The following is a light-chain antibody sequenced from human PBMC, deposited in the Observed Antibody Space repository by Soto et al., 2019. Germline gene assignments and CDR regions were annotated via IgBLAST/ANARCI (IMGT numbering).Light chain of an antibody. CDR2: DVT. CDR3: SSYTTSSSYV. J-gene: IGLJ1*01. CDR1: SSDVGGYIY. Sequence: QSALTQPDSVSGSPGQSITISCTGTSSDVGGYIYVSWYQQHPGKAPKLMIYDVTSRPSGVSYRFSGSKSGNTASLTISGLQAEDEADYYCSSYTTSSSYVFGTGTKLTVL. V-gene: IGLV2-14*01.